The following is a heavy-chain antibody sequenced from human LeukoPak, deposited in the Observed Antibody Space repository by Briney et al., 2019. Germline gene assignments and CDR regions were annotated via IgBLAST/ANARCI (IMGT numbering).Heavy chain of an antibody. D-gene: IGHD2-15*01. CDR2: IWYDGSNK. CDR1: GITFRNYG. J-gene: IGHJ4*02. V-gene: IGHV3-33*01. CDR3: ATDRATQYFDY. Sequence: RPGGSLRLSCAASGITFRNYGMHWVRQAPGKGVEWVAVIWYDGSNKDYADSVKGRFTVSRDNSRNTLFLQMNSLRVEDTAVYYCATDRATQYFDYWGQGTLVSVPS.